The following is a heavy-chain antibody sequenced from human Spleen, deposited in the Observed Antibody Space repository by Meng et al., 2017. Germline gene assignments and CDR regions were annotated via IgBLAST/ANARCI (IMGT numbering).Heavy chain of an antibody. CDR3: ARGPTTMAHDFDY. J-gene: IGHJ4*02. D-gene: IGHD4-11*01. V-gene: IGHV4-34*01. CDR1: GGSFSGDD. CDR2: ITHSGRT. Sequence: QVEQQTLGAGLLKPWGTLSLACACYGGSFSGDDWSWNRQPTGKGLEWIGEITHSGRTNSNPSLESRATISVDTSQNNLYLKLSSVNAADSAVYYCARGPTTMAHDFDYWGQGTLVTVSS.